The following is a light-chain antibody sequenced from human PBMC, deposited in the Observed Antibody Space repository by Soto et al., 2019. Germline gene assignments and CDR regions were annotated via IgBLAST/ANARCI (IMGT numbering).Light chain of an antibody. V-gene: IGKV3-20*01. CDR3: QQYGSSPLFT. CDR2: GAS. J-gene: IGKJ3*01. Sequence: EIVLTQSPGTLSLSPGERATLSCRASQSVSSSYLAWYQQKPGQAPRLLIYGASGRATGIPDRFSGSGSGTDFTLTISSLEPEDCAVYYCQQYGSSPLFTVGPGTKVDIK. CDR1: QSVSSSY.